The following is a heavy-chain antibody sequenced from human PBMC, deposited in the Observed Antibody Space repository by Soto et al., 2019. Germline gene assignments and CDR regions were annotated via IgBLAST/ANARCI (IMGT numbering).Heavy chain of an antibody. J-gene: IGHJ6*02. V-gene: IGHV1-18*01. CDR3: ARDPYDVWSGYYTNYYGMDV. Sequence: ASVKVSCKASGYTFTSYGISWVRQAPGQGLEWMGWISAYNGNTNYAQKLQGRVTMTTDTSTSTAYMELRSLRSDDTAVYYCARDPYDVWSGYYTNYYGMDVWGQGTTVTSP. CDR1: GYTFTSYG. D-gene: IGHD3-3*01. CDR2: ISAYNGNT.